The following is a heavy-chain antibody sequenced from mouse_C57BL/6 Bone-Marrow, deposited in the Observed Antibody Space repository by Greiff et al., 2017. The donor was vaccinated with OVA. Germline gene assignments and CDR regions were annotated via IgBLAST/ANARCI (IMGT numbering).Heavy chain of an antibody. CDR2: IHPNSGST. CDR3: ARPYDYDRDYYAMDY. CDR1: GYTFTSYW. Sequence: VQLQQPGAELVKPGASVKLSCKASGYTFTSYWMHWVKQRPGQGLEWIGMIHPNSGSTNYNEKFKGKATLTVDKSSSTAYMQLSSLTSEDSAVYYCARPYDYDRDYYAMDYWGQGTSVTVSA. V-gene: IGHV1-64*01. D-gene: IGHD2-4*01. J-gene: IGHJ4*01.